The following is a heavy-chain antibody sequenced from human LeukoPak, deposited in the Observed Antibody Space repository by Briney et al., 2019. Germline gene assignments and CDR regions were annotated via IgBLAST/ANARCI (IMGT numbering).Heavy chain of an antibody. Sequence: PSETLSLTCTVSGGSISSSSYYWGWIRQPPGKGLEWIGSIYYSGSTYYNPSLKSRVTISVDTPKNQFSLKLSSVTAADTAIYYCARDQDYYGSGSYGPDHWGQGTQVTVSS. CDR1: GGSISSSSYY. D-gene: IGHD3-10*01. CDR3: ARDQDYYGSGSYGPDH. V-gene: IGHV4-39*07. CDR2: IYYSGST. J-gene: IGHJ4*02.